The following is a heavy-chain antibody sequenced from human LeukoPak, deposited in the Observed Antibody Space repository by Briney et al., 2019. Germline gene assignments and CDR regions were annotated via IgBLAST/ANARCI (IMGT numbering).Heavy chain of an antibody. Sequence: SGPTLVKPTQTLTLTCTFSGFSLSTSGVGVGWVRQPPGKALEWLGLFYWDDDKRYSPSLKSRLTITKDTSKNQVVLTMTNMDPVDTATSYCAHRAEMAPGGRNYYFDYWGQGTLVTVSS. CDR3: AHRAEMAPGGRNYYFDY. CDR1: GFSLSTSGVG. V-gene: IGHV2-5*02. J-gene: IGHJ4*02. D-gene: IGHD5-24*01. CDR2: FYWDDDK.